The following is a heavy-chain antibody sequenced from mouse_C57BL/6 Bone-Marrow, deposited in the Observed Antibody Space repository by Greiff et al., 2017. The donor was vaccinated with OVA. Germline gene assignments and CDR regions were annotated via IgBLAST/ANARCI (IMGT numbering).Heavy chain of an antibody. D-gene: IGHD1-1*01. V-gene: IGHV1-59*01. CDR1: GYTFTNYW. J-gene: IGHJ2*02. CDR3: AHYGSRLYLHY. Sequence: QVQLQQPGAELVRPGTSVKLSCKASGYTFTNYWMHWVKQRPGQGLEWIGVIAPSDSYINYNQKFKGRATVNVDTSSSPAYMHLSSLTSEDSAVYYCAHYGSRLYLHYWGQGTSLTVSS. CDR2: IAPSDSYI.